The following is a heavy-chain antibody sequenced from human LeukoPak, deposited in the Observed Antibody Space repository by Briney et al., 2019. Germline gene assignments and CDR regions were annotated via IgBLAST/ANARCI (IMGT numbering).Heavy chain of an antibody. J-gene: IGHJ4*02. V-gene: IGHV3-21*03. D-gene: IGHD4-17*01. CDR3: TTSSVYYGEGH. CDR2: ISSSSSYI. CDR1: GFTVSSNY. Sequence: GGSLRLSCAASGFTVSSNYMSWVRQAPGKGLEWVSSISSSSSYIYYADSVKGRFTISRDNAKNSLYLQMNSLKTEDTAVYYCTTSSVYYGEGHWGQGTLVTVSS.